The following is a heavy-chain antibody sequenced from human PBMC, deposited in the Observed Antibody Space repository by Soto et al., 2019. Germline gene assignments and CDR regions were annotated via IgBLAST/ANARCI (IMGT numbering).Heavy chain of an antibody. CDR2: IYYSGST. Sequence: SETLSLTCTVSGGSISSYYWSWIRQPPGKGLEWIGYIYYSGSTNYNPSLKSRVTISVDTSKNQFSLKLSSVTAADTAVYYCARDTVTYYYYYMDVWGKGTTVTVSS. J-gene: IGHJ6*03. CDR3: ARDTVTYYYYYMDV. CDR1: GGSISSYY. D-gene: IGHD4-4*01. V-gene: IGHV4-59*01.